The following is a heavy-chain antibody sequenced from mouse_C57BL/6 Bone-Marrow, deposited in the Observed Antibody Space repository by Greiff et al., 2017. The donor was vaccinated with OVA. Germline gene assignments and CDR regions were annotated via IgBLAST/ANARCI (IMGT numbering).Heavy chain of an antibody. Sequence: VQLQQSGAELARPGASVKMSCKASGYTFTSYTMHWVKQRPGQGLEWIGYINPSSGYTKYNQKFKDKATLTADKSSSTAYMQLSSLTSEDSAVYYCARREGDERWYFEVWGTGTTVTVSS. CDR3: ARREGDERWYFEV. D-gene: IGHD3-3*01. J-gene: IGHJ1*03. CDR2: INPSSGYT. V-gene: IGHV1-4*01. CDR1: GYTFTSYT.